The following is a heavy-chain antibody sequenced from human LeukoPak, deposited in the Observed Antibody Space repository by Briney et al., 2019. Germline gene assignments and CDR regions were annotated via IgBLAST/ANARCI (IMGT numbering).Heavy chain of an antibody. Sequence: GGSLRLSCAASGFTFNTYWMHWVRQAPGKGLVWVSRINTDGSSANYADSVKGRFSTSRDNAKNTLYLQMNSLRAEDTAIYYCAKSKHWPALDCWGQGTLVTVSS. CDR3: AKSKHWPALDC. D-gene: IGHD1-1*01. CDR2: INTDGSSA. J-gene: IGHJ4*02. V-gene: IGHV3-74*01. CDR1: GFTFNTYW.